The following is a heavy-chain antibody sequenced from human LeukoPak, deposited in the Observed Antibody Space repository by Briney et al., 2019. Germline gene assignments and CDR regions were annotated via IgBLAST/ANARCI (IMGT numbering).Heavy chain of an antibody. CDR3: ARDDPSYYYDSSGYYPLILGY. CDR1: GYTFTSYD. J-gene: IGHJ4*02. V-gene: IGHV1-8*01. Sequence: ASVKVSCKASGYTFTSYDINWVRQATGQGLEWMGWMNPNSGNTGYAQKFQGRVTMTRDTSISTAYMELSRLRSDDTAVYYCARDDPSYYYDSSGYYPLILGYWGQGTLVTVSS. D-gene: IGHD3-22*01. CDR2: MNPNSGNT.